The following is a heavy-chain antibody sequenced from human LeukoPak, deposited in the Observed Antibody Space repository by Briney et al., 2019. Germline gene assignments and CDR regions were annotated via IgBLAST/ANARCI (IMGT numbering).Heavy chain of an antibody. CDR3: TTAGWELYYFDY. CDR2: IKSKTDGGTT. J-gene: IGHJ4*02. CDR1: GFTFSNAW. Sequence: GGSLRLSCAASGFTFSNAWMSWVRQAPGKGLEWVGRIKSKTDGGTTDYAAPVKGRFTISRDDSKNTLYLQMNSLKTDDTAVYYCTTAGWELYYFDYWGQGPRVTVSS. V-gene: IGHV3-15*01. D-gene: IGHD1-26*01.